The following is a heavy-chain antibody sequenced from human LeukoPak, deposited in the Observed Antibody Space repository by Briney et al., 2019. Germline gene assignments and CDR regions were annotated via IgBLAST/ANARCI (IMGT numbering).Heavy chain of an antibody. J-gene: IGHJ4*02. CDR1: GYTFTGYY. Sequence: GASVTVSCTASGYTFTGYYMHWVRQAPGQGLEWMGRINPNSGGTNYAQKFQGRVTMTRDTSISTAYMELSRLRSDDTAVYYCASGDIVVVPAAIQPVDYWGQGTLVTVSS. CDR3: ASGDIVVVPAAIQPVDY. D-gene: IGHD2-2*01. V-gene: IGHV1-2*06. CDR2: INPNSGGT.